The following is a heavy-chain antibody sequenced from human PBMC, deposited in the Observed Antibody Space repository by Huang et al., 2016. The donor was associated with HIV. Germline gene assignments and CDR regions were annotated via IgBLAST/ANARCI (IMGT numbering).Heavy chain of an antibody. J-gene: IGHJ4*02. V-gene: IGHV3-7*01. Sequence: DVRLVESGGGVVPPGGSLRLSCAASGFTFSSYWMTWVRQAPGKGREGVATLKRDGTEKYYVDAGRDRFSISRDNAQNSIYLQMNSLRVGDTALYYCARVAYYYGSGRKGVNYFDSWGQGTQVTVSS. CDR3: ARVAYYYGSGRKGVNYFDS. CDR1: GFTFSSYW. CDR2: LKRDGTEK. D-gene: IGHD3-10*01.